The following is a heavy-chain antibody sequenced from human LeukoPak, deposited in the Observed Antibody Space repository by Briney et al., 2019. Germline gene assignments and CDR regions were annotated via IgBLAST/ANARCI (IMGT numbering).Heavy chain of an antibody. CDR2: IKQDGSEK. CDR1: GFTFSSYW. V-gene: IGHV3-7*03. D-gene: IGHD3-16*01. CDR3: AKDDNYIRFLS. J-gene: IGHJ5*02. Sequence: GGSLRLSCEASGFTFSSYWMNWVRQAPGKGLEWVANIKQDGSEKKYLDSVKGRFTISRDNAKNSMYLQMNSLRAEDTAVYYCAKDDNYIRFLSWGQGTLVTVSS.